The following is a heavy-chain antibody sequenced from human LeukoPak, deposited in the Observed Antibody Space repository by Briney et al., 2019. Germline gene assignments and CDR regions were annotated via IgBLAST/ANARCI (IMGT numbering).Heavy chain of an antibody. CDR1: GGSVSSGSYY. CDR2: IYYSGST. J-gene: IGHJ4*02. V-gene: IGHV4-61*01. D-gene: IGHD3-10*01. CDR3: AREKRGSGSYYNFDY. Sequence: ETLSLTCTVSGGSVSSGSYYWSWIRQPPGKGLEWIGYIYYSGSTNYNPSLKSRVTISVDTSKNQFSLKLSSVTAADTAVYCCAREKRGSGSYYNFDYWGQGTLVTVYS.